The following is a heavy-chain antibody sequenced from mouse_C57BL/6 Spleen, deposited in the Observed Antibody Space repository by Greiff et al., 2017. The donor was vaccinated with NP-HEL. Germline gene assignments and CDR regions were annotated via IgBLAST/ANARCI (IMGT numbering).Heavy chain of an antibody. D-gene: IGHD2-4*01. CDR3: ALYDYDGAWFAY. J-gene: IGHJ3*01. V-gene: IGHV1-82*01. CDR1: GYSFTSSW. Sequence: QVQLVESGPELVKPGASVKISCKASGYSFTSSWMNWVMQRPGKGLEWIGRIYPGDGDTNYNGKFKGKATRTADKSSSTASMQLSSLTSEDSAVYFCALYDYDGAWFAYWGQGTLVTVSA. CDR2: IYPGDGDT.